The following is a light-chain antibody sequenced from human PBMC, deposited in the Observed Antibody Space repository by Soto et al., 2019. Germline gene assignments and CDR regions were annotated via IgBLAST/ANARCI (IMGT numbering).Light chain of an antibody. CDR2: WAY. V-gene: IGKV4-1*01. J-gene: IGKJ5*01. Sequence: DIVMTQSPDSRAGSLGGRATITCKSSQSVLYSSNNKNYLTWYQQKPGQPNKLLIYWAYTRESGVTDRFSGSGSGTDFTLTIRSLQAEDVAVYYCQKYYSTPITFGQGTRLEIK. CDR1: QSVLYSSNNKNY. CDR3: QKYYSTPIT.